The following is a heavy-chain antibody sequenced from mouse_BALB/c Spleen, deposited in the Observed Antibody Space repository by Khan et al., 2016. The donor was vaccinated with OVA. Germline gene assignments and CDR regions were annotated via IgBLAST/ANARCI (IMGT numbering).Heavy chain of an antibody. Sequence: EVQLQESGPGLVTPSQSLSLTCTVTGYSITSGYGWNWIRQFPGNKLEWMGYISYSGRTNYHPSLKSRISITRDTSKNQFFLQLNSVTTEETATYYCAITARIKYWGQGTTLTVSS. D-gene: IGHD1-2*01. J-gene: IGHJ2*01. CDR2: ISYSGRT. CDR1: GYSITSGYG. V-gene: IGHV3-2*02. CDR3: AITARIKY.